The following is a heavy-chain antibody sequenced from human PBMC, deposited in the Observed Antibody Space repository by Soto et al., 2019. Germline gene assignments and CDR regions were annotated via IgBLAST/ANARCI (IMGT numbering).Heavy chain of an antibody. CDR3: ARETEGDQVPAPDV. D-gene: IGHD2-2*01. CDR1: GFTFSSYG. Sequence: GGSLRLSCAASGFTFSSYGMHWVRQAPGKGLEWVAVIWYDGSNKYYADSVKGRFTISRDNSKNTLYLQMNSLRAEDTAVYYCARETEGDQVPAPDVWGQGTTVTVSS. J-gene: IGHJ6*02. CDR2: IWYDGSNK. V-gene: IGHV3-33*01.